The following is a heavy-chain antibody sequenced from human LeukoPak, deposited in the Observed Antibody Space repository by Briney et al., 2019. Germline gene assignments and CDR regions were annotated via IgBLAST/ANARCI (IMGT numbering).Heavy chain of an antibody. D-gene: IGHD3-22*01. J-gene: IGHJ4*02. CDR3: ARGGAYYYDSSGYDLLDY. Sequence: GGSLRLSCAASGFTFSSYAMHWVRQAPGKGLEYVSAISSNGGSTYYANSVKGRFTISRDNSKNTLYLQMGSLRAEDMAVYYCARGGAYYYDSSGYDLLDYWGQGTLVTVSS. CDR2: ISSNGGST. V-gene: IGHV3-64*01. CDR1: GFTFSSYA.